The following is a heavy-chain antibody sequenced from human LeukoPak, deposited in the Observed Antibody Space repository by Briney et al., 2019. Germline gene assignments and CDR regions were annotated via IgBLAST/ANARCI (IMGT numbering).Heavy chain of an antibody. CDR1: GGSISSYY. D-gene: IGHD6-13*01. V-gene: IGHV4-59*08. CDR3: ARHGYSSSWPMGEIDY. Sequence: PSETLSLTCTVSGGSISSYYWSWIRQPPGKGLEWIGYIYYSGSTNYNPSLKSRVTISVDTSKNQSSLKLSSVTAADTAVYYSARHGYSSSWPMGEIDYWGQGPLVTVSS. J-gene: IGHJ4*02. CDR2: IYYSGST.